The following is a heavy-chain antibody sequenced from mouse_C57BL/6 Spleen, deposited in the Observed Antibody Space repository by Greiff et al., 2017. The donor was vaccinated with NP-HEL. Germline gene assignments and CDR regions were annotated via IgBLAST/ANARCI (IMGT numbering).Heavy chain of an antibody. CDR2: ISNGGGST. CDR1: GFTFSDYY. CDR3: ARQKGYYGSSLYWYFDV. D-gene: IGHD1-1*01. V-gene: IGHV5-12*01. J-gene: IGHJ1*03. Sequence: EVQLVESGGGLVQPGGSLKLSCAASGFTFSDYYMYWVRQTPEKRLEWVAYISNGGGSTYYPDTVKGRFTISRDNAKNTLYLQMSRLKSEDTAMYYCARQKGYYGSSLYWYFDVWGTGTTVTVSS.